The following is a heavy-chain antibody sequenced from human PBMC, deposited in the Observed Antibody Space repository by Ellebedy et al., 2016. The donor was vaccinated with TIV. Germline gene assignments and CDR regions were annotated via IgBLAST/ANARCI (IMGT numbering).Heavy chain of an antibody. CDR3: ARPRHYGSGRFGSLEI. V-gene: IGHV4-39*01. Sequence: SETLSLXCTVSGDSIRSSALYWGWIRQSPEKGLEWLGTVYYLGDTYYNPSLRSRLTISLDTSKNQYSLRMTSVTAADTGLYYCARPRHYGSGRFGSLEIWGQGTMVTVSS. D-gene: IGHD3-10*01. J-gene: IGHJ3*02. CDR2: VYYLGDT. CDR1: GDSIRSSALY.